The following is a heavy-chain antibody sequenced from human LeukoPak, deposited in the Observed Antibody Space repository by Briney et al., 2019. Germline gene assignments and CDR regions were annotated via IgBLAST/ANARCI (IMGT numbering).Heavy chain of an antibody. V-gene: IGHV3-9*01. D-gene: IGHD5-12*01. CDR2: ISWSSGNR. CDR1: GFTFDDYA. CDR3: ARDAWRRAFNYGMDV. J-gene: IGHJ6*02. Sequence: GGSLRLSCAASGFTFDDYAMHWVRQAPGKGLEWVAGISWSSGNRGYADSVKGRFTISRDNAENSLHLQMNSLRTEDTALYFCARDAWRRAFNYGMDVWGQGTTVAVSS.